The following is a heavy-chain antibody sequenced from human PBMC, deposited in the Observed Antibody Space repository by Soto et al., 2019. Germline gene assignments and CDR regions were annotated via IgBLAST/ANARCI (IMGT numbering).Heavy chain of an antibody. Sequence: QVLLVQSGAEVKNPGASVKVSCKASGYSFTGYYIHWVRQAPGQGLEWVGCINPNSGATNYAQIFQGRVNNTRGTSISTAYMELSRLTSDDTAVYYCARDFVSTIGDFDYWGQGTLVTVSS. CDR3: ARDFVSTIGDFDY. V-gene: IGHV1-2*02. D-gene: IGHD5-12*01. J-gene: IGHJ4*02. CDR2: INPNSGAT. CDR1: GYSFTGYY.